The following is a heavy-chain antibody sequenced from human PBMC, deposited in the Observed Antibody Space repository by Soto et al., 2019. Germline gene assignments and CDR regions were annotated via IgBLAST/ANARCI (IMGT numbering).Heavy chain of an antibody. J-gene: IGHJ3*02. V-gene: IGHV3-73*01. CDR3: TSFLNPADSSAFDI. CDR1: VFTFSGSA. Sequence: PWGALRLSCAASVFTFSGSAMHWVRQAPGKGLEWVGRIRSKANSYATAYAASVKGRFTISRDDSKNTAYLQMNSLKTEDTAVYYCTSFLNPADSSAFDIWGQGTMVTVSS. CDR2: IRSKANSYAT. D-gene: IGHD3-22*01.